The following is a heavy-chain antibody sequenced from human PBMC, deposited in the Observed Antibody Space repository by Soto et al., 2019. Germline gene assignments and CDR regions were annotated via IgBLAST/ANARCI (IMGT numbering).Heavy chain of an antibody. V-gene: IGHV3-30*18. Sequence: QVQLVESGGGVVQPGTSLRLSCAASGFTFSSCGMHWVRQAPGKGLEWVAVVSYDGSNGYYADSVKGRFTISRDNSENTLYLQMNSLTTEVTAVYYRAKEVGAAVTTVTNGYFDLWGRGTLVTVSS. CDR1: GFTFSSCG. CDR3: AKEVGAAVTTVTNGYFDL. J-gene: IGHJ2*01. CDR2: VSYDGSNG. D-gene: IGHD4-17*01.